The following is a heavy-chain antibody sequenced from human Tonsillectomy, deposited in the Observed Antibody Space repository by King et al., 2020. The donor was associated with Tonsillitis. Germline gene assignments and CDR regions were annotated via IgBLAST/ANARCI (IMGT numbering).Heavy chain of an antibody. D-gene: IGHD5-18*01. V-gene: IGHV5-10-1*03. Sequence: VQLVESGAEVKKPGESLRISCKGSGYSFTSNWISWVRQMPGKGLEWMGRIDPSDSYTNYSPSFQGHVTISADKSISTAYLQWSGLKASDTAMYYCATSPNTYMVTNWGQGTLVTVSS. CDR3: ATSPNTYMVTN. CDR2: IDPSDSYT. CDR1: GYSFTSNW. J-gene: IGHJ4*02.